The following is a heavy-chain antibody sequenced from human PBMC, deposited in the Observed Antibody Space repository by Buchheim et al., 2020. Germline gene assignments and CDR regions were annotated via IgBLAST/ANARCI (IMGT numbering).Heavy chain of an antibody. J-gene: IGHJ6*02. CDR1: GFTFSDYY. CDR2: ISSSGSTI. V-gene: IGHV3-11*01. Sequence: QVQLVESGGGLVKPGGSLRLSCAASGFTFSDYYMSWIRQAPRKGLEWVSYISSSGSTIYYADSVKGRFTISRDTATNSLYLQMKSLRAEDTAVYYCASLYSPVPTGIYYYYGMDVWGQGTT. CDR3: ASLYSPVPTGIYYYYGMDV. D-gene: IGHD4-11*01.